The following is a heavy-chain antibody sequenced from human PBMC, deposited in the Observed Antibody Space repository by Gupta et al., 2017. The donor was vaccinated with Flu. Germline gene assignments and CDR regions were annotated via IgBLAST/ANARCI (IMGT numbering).Heavy chain of an antibody. V-gene: IGHV6-1*01. CDR2: TYYRSKWYN. CDR3: SRGDWGAFDS. J-gene: IGHJ4*02. Sequence: SVAWNWIRQSPSRGLEWLGRTYYRSKWYNESAPSVKGRITINPDTSKNQFSLHLNSVTPEDTAIYYCSRGDWGAFDSWGQGTLVTVSS. CDR1: SVA. D-gene: IGHD7-27*01.